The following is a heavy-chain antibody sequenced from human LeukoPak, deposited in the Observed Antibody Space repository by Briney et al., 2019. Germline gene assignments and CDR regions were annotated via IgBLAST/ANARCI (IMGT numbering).Heavy chain of an antibody. CDR2: IIPIFGTA. D-gene: IGHD4-17*01. V-gene: IGHV1-69*01. J-gene: IGHJ3*02. CDR3: ARLGHYGDYVEGRFDI. Sequence: SVKVSCTASGGTFSSYAISWVRQAPGQGLEWMGGIIPIFGTANYAQKFQGRVTITADESTSTVYMELSSLRSEDTAVYYCARLGHYGDYVEGRFDIWGQGTMVTVSS. CDR1: GGTFSSYA.